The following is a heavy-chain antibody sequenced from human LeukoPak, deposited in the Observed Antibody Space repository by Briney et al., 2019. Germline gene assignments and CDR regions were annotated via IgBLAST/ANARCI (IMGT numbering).Heavy chain of an antibody. V-gene: IGHV3-21*01. CDR2: ISSSSSYI. J-gene: IGHJ4*02. CDR3: ARGPGDYGDYQLFFDY. D-gene: IGHD4-17*01. Sequence: KPGGSLRLSCAASGFTFSSYSMNWVRQAPGKGPEWVSSISSSSSYIYYADSVKGRFTISRDNAKNSLYLQMNSLRAEDTAVYYCARGPGDYGDYQLFFDYWGQGTLVTVSS. CDR1: GFTFSSYS.